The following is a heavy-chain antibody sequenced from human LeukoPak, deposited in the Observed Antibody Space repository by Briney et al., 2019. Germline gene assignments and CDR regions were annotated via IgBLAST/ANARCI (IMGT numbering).Heavy chain of an antibody. Sequence: GGLKISSCASSGCTVSSKDMSWRCQAPGKGLEWVSVIYSGGRTYYADSVKGRFTISRDSSKNTVYLQMNSLRAEDTAVYYCARDPGRLIRYDYWGQGTLVTVSS. J-gene: IGHJ4*02. CDR1: GCTVSSKD. CDR2: IYSGGRT. D-gene: IGHD2-21*01. CDR3: ARDPGRLIRYDY. V-gene: IGHV3-66*01.